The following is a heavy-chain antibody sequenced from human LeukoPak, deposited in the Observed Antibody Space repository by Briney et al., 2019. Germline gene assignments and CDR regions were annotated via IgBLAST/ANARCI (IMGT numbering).Heavy chain of an antibody. Sequence: GRSLRLSCAASGFTFSSYAMSWVRQAPGKGLEWVSAISGSGGSTYYADSVKGRFTISRDNSKNTLYLQMNSLRAEDTAVYYCAKDPAGTNDGVGATTLGGQGALVTVSS. CDR1: GFTFSSYA. J-gene: IGHJ4*02. V-gene: IGHV3-23*01. CDR3: AKDPAGTNDGVGATTL. CDR2: ISGSGGST. D-gene: IGHD1-26*01.